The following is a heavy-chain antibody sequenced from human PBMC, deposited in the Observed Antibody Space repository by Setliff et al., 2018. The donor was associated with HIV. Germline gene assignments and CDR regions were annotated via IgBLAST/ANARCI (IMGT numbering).Heavy chain of an antibody. CDR3: ARARGPPLPVLDF. J-gene: IGHJ4*02. V-gene: IGHV4-39*07. Sequence: SETLSLTCSVSGGSISTTNYYWGWVRQSPGKGLEWIGVIYYRGSAYYNLSLQSRVTLSVDTSKNSFSLHLTSVTAADTAVYFCARARGPPLPVLDFWGQGTLVTVSS. D-gene: IGHD3-10*01. CDR1: GGSISTTNYY. CDR2: IYYRGSA.